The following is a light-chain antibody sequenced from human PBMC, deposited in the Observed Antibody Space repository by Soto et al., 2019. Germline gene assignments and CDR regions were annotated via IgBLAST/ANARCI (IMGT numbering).Light chain of an antibody. CDR3: SSSKSSSTLV. V-gene: IGLV2-14*03. CDR1: SSDVGAYTF. CDR2: DVS. Sequence: QSALTQPASVSGSPGQSITISCTGTSSDVGAYTFVSWYQQHPDKVPKLMIFDVSRRPSGVSDRFSGSKSGNTASLTISGRQPEDEADYYCSSSKSSSTLVFGSGTKVTVL. J-gene: IGLJ1*01.